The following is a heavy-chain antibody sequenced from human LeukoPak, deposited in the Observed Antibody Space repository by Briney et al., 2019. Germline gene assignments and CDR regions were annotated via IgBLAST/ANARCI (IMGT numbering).Heavy chain of an antibody. Sequence: SETLSLTCTVSGGSISSGGSYWSWIRQHPGKGLEWIGYIYYSGSTYYNPSLKSRVTISVDTSKNQFSLKLSSVTAADTAVYYCARDSSGYYVHAFDIWGQGTMVTVSS. V-gene: IGHV4-31*03. J-gene: IGHJ3*02. CDR2: IYYSGST. CDR3: ARDSSGYYVHAFDI. CDR1: GGSISSGGSY. D-gene: IGHD3-22*01.